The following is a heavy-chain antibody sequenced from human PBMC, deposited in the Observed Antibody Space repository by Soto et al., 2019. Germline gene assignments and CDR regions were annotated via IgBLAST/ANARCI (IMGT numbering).Heavy chain of an antibody. CDR1: SYSISSGFF. J-gene: IGHJ4*02. CDR2: IYHTGDT. V-gene: IGHV4-38-2*02. Sequence: SETLSLTCVVASYSISSGFFWEWIRQPPGKGLEWVGSIYHTGDTNYNPALSSQVSMSVETSKNNFSRRLKYLTAADTALYVCARDTKSRELWGQG. D-gene: IGHD1-7*01. CDR3: ARDTKSREL.